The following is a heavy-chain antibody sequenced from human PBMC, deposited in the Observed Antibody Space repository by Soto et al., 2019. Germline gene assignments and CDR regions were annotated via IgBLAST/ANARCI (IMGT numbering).Heavy chain of an antibody. D-gene: IGHD2-21*01. J-gene: IGHJ2*01. V-gene: IGHV3-23*01. CDR2: ISGSGGST. CDR3: VFFFQAEDGIRDL. Sequence: GKGLQWVSAISGSGGSTYYADSVKGRFTSARDNAQNPLYLQMTSLRAEETAVYYCVFFFQAEDGIRDL.